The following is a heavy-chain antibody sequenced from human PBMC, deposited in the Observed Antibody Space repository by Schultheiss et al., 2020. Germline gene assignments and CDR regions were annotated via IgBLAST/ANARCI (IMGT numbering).Heavy chain of an antibody. CDR1: GFTFSSYG. CDR2: ISGSGGST. CDR3: AKRGYSGYESN. J-gene: IGHJ4*02. Sequence: GGSLRLSCAASGFTFSSYGMHWVRQAPGKGLEWVSAISGSGGSTYYADSVKGRFTISRDNSKNTLYLQMNSLRAEDTAVYYCAKRGYSGYESNWGQGTLVTVSS. D-gene: IGHD5-12*01. V-gene: IGHV3-23*01.